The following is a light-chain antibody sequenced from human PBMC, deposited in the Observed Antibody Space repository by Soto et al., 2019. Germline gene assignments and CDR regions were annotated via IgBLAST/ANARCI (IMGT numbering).Light chain of an antibody. CDR2: GNS. V-gene: IGLV1-40*01. CDR1: GSNIGADYD. Sequence: QSVLTQPPSVSGAPGQRVTISCTGSGSNIGADYDVQWYQQLPGTAPKLLIYGNSNRPSGVPDRFSGSKSGTSASLAITGLQAEDEADYYCQSYDSSLSGVVFGGGTKLTVL. CDR3: QSYDSSLSGVV. J-gene: IGLJ2*01.